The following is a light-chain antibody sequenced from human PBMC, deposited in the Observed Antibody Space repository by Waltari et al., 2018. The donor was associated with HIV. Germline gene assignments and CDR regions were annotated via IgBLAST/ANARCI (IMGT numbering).Light chain of an antibody. CDR2: SNN. V-gene: IGLV1-44*01. CDR1: SSNIGSNT. Sequence: QSVLTQPPSASGTPGQRVTISCSGSSSNIGSNTVNWYQLLPGTAPKLLIYSNNQAPSGVPDRFSGSKSGPSASLAISGLQSEDEADYYCATWDDSLNAWVFGGGTKLTVL. J-gene: IGLJ3*02. CDR3: ATWDDSLNAWV.